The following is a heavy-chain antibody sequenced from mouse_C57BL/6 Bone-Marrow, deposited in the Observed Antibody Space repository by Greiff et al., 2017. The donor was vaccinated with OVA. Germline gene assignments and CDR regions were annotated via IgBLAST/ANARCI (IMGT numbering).Heavy chain of an antibody. J-gene: IGHJ4*01. Sequence: VKLMESGPGLVQPSQSLSITCTVSGFSLTSYGVHWVRQSPGKGLEWLGVIWSGGSTDYNAAFISRLSISKDNSKSQVFFKMNSLQADDTAIYYCARNYWYYGSSYVDYAMDYWGQGTSVTVSS. CDR2: IWSGGST. V-gene: IGHV2-2*01. D-gene: IGHD1-1*01. CDR3: ARNYWYYGSSYVDYAMDY. CDR1: GFSLTSYG.